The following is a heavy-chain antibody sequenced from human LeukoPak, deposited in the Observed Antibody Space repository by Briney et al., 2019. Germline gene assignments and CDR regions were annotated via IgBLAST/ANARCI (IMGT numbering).Heavy chain of an antibody. V-gene: IGHV3-66*01. Sequence: GGSLRLSCAASGFIVSSNYMSWVRQAPGKGLEWVPVIYSGGSTYYADSVKGRFTISRDNSKNTLYLQMNSLRAEDTAVYYCAKVSGFSSPRYNWFGPWGQGTLVTVSS. CDR3: AKVSGFSSPRYNWFGP. J-gene: IGHJ5*02. CDR2: IYSGGST. CDR1: GFIVSSNY. D-gene: IGHD6-6*01.